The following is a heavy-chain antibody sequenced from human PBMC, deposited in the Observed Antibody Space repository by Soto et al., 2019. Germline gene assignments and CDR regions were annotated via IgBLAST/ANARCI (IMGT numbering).Heavy chain of an antibody. J-gene: IGHJ3*02. Sequence: GASVKVSCKASGYTFTGYYMHWVRQAPGQGLEWMGWINPNSGGTNYAQKFQGWVTMTRDTSISTAYMELSRLRSDDTAVYYCARGLSGYDPTDAFDIWGQGTMVTVSS. CDR3: ARGLSGYDPTDAFDI. V-gene: IGHV1-2*04. CDR1: GYTFTGYY. D-gene: IGHD5-12*01. CDR2: INPNSGGT.